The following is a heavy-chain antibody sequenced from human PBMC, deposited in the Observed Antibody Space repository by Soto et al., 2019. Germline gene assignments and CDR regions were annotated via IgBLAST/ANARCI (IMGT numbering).Heavy chain of an antibody. D-gene: IGHD6-13*01. CDR2: TYYRSKWYN. CDR1: GDSVSSNSAA. V-gene: IGHV6-1*01. CDR3: ARGNSRSWYYYYYVMAV. J-gene: IGHJ6*02. Sequence: SQTLSLTCAISGDSVSSNSAAWNWIRQSPSRGLEWLGRTYYRSKWYNDYAVSVKSRITINPDTSKNQFSLQLNSVTPEDTAAYYCARGNSRSWYYYYYVMAVWAQGTSDTVSS.